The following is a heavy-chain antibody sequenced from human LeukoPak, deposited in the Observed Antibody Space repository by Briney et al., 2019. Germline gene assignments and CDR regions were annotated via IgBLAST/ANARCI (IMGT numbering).Heavy chain of an antibody. J-gene: IGHJ4*02. D-gene: IGHD6-6*01. V-gene: IGHV4-39*01. CDR3: ARGLAARRRGYFGY. CDR2: IYYSGST. Sequence: SETLSLTCTVSGGSISSSSYYWGWIRQPPGKGLEWIGSIYYSGSTYYNPSLKSRVTISVDTSKNQFSLKLSSVTAADTAVYYCARGLAARRRGYFGYWGQGTLVTVSS. CDR1: GGSISSSSYY.